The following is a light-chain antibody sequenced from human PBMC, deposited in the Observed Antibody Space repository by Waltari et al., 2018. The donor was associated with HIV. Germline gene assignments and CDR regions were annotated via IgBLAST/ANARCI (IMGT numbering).Light chain of an antibody. CDR1: SSDFSSSER. V-gene: IGLV2-18*01. CDR3: AFYISAHTHYV. Sequence: QPALTQVTSVSGSPGHSVTISCTDSSSDFSSSERDSWYQHSPGTAPKLVIYDVTHRPSGVPDRFSGYKFESTASLTISGLQAEDEAVYYCAFYISAHTHYVFGSGTRVTVL. CDR2: DVT. J-gene: IGLJ1*01.